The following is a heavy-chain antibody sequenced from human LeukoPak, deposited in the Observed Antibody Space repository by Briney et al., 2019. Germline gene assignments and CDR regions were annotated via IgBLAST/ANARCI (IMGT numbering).Heavy chain of an antibody. J-gene: IGHJ4*02. CDR1: GGSISSGGYY. Sequence: SETLSLTCTVSGGSISSGGYYWSWIRQHPGKGLEWIGYIYYSGSTYYNPSLKSRVTISVDTSKNQFSLKLSSVTAADTAVYYCAREDDILTGYFDYWGQGTLVTVSS. V-gene: IGHV4-31*03. CDR3: AREDDILTGYFDY. D-gene: IGHD3-9*01. CDR2: IYYSGST.